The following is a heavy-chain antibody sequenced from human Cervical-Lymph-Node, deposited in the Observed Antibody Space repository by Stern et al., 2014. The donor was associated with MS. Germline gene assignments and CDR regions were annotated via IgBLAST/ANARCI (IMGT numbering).Heavy chain of an antibody. CDR3: TRDFPYGGFPRHTAHDN. D-gene: IGHD4-23*01. V-gene: IGHV3-49*04. J-gene: IGHJ4*02. Sequence: EMQLVESGGGLVQPGRSLRLSCAASGFIFDDFAMSWVRQAPGKGLEWVGLIRSKAYDVTTEYAASVKGRFSFSRDDSKSIAYLQMNSLKIEDTAVYYCTRDFPYGGFPRHTAHDNWGQGTLVTVSS. CDR2: IRSKAYDVTT. CDR1: GFIFDDFA.